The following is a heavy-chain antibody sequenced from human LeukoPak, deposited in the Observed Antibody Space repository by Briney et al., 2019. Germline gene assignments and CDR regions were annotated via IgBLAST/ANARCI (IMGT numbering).Heavy chain of an antibody. CDR2: ISYDGSNK. Sequence: GGSLRLSCAASGFTFSSYGMHWVRQAPGKGLEWVAVISYDGSNKYYADSVKGRFTISRDNSKNTLYLQMNSLRAEDTAVYYCAKEIVPWKLPDFDYWGQGTLVTVSS. D-gene: IGHD1-26*01. V-gene: IGHV3-30*18. CDR3: AKEIVPWKLPDFDY. J-gene: IGHJ4*02. CDR1: GFTFSSYG.